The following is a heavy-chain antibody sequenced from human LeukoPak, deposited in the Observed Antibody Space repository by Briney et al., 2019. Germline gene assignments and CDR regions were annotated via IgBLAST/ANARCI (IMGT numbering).Heavy chain of an antibody. Sequence: GGSLRLSCAASGFTFDEYGMNWVRQAPGKGLEWVSATSWEGTGTGYADSVKGRFTISRDNSKNFLYLQMDSLRAEDTAFYYCARESSTWAFDMWGQGTMVNVSS. V-gene: IGHV3-20*04. CDR2: TSWEGTGT. J-gene: IGHJ3*02. CDR3: ARESSTWAFDM. D-gene: IGHD2-2*01. CDR1: GFTFDEYG.